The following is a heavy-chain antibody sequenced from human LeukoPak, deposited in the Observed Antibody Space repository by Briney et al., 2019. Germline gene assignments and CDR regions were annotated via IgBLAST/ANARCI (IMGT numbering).Heavy chain of an antibody. J-gene: IGHJ4*02. CDR2: IYSGGST. CDR3: ARERLGPTGGE. D-gene: IGHD1-26*01. CDR1: GFSVNNHY. Sequence: GGSLRLSCAVSGFSVNNHYISWVRQAPGKGLEWVSVIYSGGSTYYADSVKGRFTTSRDNSKNTVYLQMYSLRAEDTAVYYCARERLGPTGGEWGQGTLVTVSS. V-gene: IGHV3-66*01.